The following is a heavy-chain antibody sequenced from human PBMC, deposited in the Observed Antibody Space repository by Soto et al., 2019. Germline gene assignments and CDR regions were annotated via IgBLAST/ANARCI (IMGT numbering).Heavy chain of an antibody. J-gene: IGHJ4*02. V-gene: IGHV4-61*08. Sequence: SETLSLTCTVSGGSISSGGYHWSWIRQHPGKGLEWIGYIYYTGSTNYNPSLKSRVTILEDTSKKQFSLKLSSVTAADTAVYYCARGRYYDTTGYPTFDYWGQGSLVTVSS. CDR3: ARGRYYDTTGYPTFDY. D-gene: IGHD3-22*01. CDR2: IYYTGST. CDR1: GGSISSGGYH.